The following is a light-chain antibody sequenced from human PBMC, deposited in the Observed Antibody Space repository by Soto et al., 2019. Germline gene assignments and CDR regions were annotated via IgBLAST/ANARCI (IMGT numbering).Light chain of an antibody. CDR1: SSDVGYYNY. V-gene: IGLV2-8*01. CDR2: DVS. Sequence: QVVLTHPPSASGSPGHSVTISCTGTSSDVGYYNYVSWYQQPPGKAPKLLIYDVSKRPSGVPDRFSGSKSGNTASLTVSGLQAEDEGDYYCSSYAGSNYHYVFGTGTKVTVL. J-gene: IGLJ1*01. CDR3: SSYAGSNYHYV.